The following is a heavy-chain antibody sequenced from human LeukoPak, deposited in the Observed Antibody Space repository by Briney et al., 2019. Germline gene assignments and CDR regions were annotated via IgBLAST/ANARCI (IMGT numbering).Heavy chain of an antibody. Sequence: PSETLSLTCTVSGGSISSYYWSWIRQPPGKGLVWIGYIYYSGSTNYNPSLKSRVTISVDTSKNQFSLKLSSVTATDTAVYYCARGRSGRTSYYFDYWGQGTLVTVSS. CDR2: IYYSGST. D-gene: IGHD3-10*01. V-gene: IGHV4-59*08. CDR3: ARGRSGRTSYYFDY. CDR1: GGSISSYY. J-gene: IGHJ4*02.